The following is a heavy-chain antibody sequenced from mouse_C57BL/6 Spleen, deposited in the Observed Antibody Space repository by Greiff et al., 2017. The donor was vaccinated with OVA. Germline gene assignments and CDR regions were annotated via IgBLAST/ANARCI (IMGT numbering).Heavy chain of an antibody. D-gene: IGHD1-1*01. Sequence: QVQLQQPGAELVKPGASVKLSCKASGYTFTEYTIHWVKQRSGQGLEWIGWIYPGSGSIKYNEKFKDKATLTADKSSSTVYMELSRLTSENSTVYFCARHEDNYGRGYFDVGGKGTTVTVSS. CDR2: IYPGSGSI. CDR3: ARHEDNYGRGYFDV. J-gene: IGHJ1*03. V-gene: IGHV1-62-2*01. CDR1: GYTFTEYT.